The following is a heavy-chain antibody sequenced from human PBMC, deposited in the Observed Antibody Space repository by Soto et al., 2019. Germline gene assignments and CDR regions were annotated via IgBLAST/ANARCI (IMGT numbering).Heavy chain of an antibody. D-gene: IGHD3-10*01. CDR3: ARGSYYYGSGSYDY. V-gene: IGHV1-8*01. CDR1: GYTFTSYD. J-gene: IGHJ4*02. Sequence: ASVKVSCKASGYTFTSYDINWVRQATGQGLEWMGWMNPNSGNTGYAQKFQGRVTMTRNTSIRTAYMELSSLRSEDTAVYYCARGSYYYGSGSYDYWGQGTLVTVSS. CDR2: MNPNSGNT.